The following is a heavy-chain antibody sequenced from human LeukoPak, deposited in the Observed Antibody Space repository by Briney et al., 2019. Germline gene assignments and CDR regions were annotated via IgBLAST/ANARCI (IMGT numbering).Heavy chain of an antibody. CDR3: AKDRQQLANLEY. D-gene: IGHD6-13*01. V-gene: IGHV3-23*01. CDR2: LSGSGDDT. Sequence: GGSLRLSCAASGFTFKHYAMSWVRQAPGKGLEWVSALSGSGDDTFHTDSFKGRFTISRDNSRNTVYLQMNSLRAEDTAVYYCAKDRQQLANLEYWGQGTLVTVSS. CDR1: GFTFKHYA. J-gene: IGHJ4*02.